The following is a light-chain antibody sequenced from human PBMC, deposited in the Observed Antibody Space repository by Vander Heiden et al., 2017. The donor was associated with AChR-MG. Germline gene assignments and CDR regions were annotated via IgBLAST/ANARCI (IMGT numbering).Light chain of an antibody. CDR2: DAS. J-gene: IGKJ3*01. Sequence: ETQMTQPPSSLSASVGDRVTITCQASQDISNYLNWYQQKPGKAPKLLIYDASNLETGVPSRFSGSGSGTDFTFTISSLQPEDIATYYCQQYDNLIFTFGHGTKVDIK. CDR3: QQYDNLIFT. V-gene: IGKV1-33*01. CDR1: QDISNY.